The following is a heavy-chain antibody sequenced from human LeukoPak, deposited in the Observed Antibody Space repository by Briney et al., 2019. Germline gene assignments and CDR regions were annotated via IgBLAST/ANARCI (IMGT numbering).Heavy chain of an antibody. Sequence: SETLSLTCNVSGDTVINNHYYWGWIRQSPGKGLEWIANIFYSGALFSRGDTYYNPSLKSRVTISVDTSKNQFSLKLSSVTAADTAVYYCARRYSSGWSRGETGAFDIWGQGTMVTVSS. CDR1: GDTVINNHYY. V-gene: IGHV4-61*01. CDR3: ARRYSSGWSRGETGAFDI. CDR2: IFYSGALFSRGDT. J-gene: IGHJ3*02. D-gene: IGHD6-19*01.